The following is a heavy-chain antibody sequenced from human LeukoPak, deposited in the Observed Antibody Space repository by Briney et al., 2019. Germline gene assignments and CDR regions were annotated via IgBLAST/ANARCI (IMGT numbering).Heavy chain of an antibody. D-gene: IGHD3-9*01. V-gene: IGHV4-39*01. CDR2: IYKSGIT. CDR1: GGSISSSSYY. CDR3: ARQNGRVLRYFEN. Sequence: PSETLSLTCTVSGGSISSSSYYWGWLRQPPGKGLEWIGSIYKSGITYYNPSLKSRVTISVDTSKNQFCLKLSSVTAADTAVYYCARQNGRVLRYFENWGQGTLVTVSS. J-gene: IGHJ4*02.